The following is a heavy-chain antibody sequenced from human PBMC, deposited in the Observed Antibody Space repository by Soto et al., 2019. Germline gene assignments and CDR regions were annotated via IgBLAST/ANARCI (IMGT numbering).Heavy chain of an antibody. V-gene: IGHV4-59*01. Sequence: QVQLQESGPGLVKPLETLSLTCTVSGGSISSYYWSWIRQPPGKGLEWIGYIFYSGSAKYNPSLKSRVTISVDRSKNYFSLNLSSVTAAETAVYYCARYKGRYASGMDVWGQGTTVTVFS. D-gene: IGHD3-9*01. J-gene: IGHJ6*02. CDR1: GGSISSYY. CDR3: ARYKGRYASGMDV. CDR2: IFYSGSA.